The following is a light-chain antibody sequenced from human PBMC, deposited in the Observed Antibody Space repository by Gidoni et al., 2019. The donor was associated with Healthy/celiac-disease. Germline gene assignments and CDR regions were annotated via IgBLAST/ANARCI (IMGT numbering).Light chain of an antibody. CDR1: QSLLHSNGYNY. Sequence: DLVMTHSTLSLPVTPGEPASISCRSSQSLLHSNGYNYLDWYLQKPGQSPQLLIYLGSNRASGVPDRFSGSGSGTDFTLKISRVEAEDVGVYYCMQALQTPWTFXQXTKVEIK. J-gene: IGKJ1*01. CDR3: MQALQTPWT. V-gene: IGKV2-28*01. CDR2: LGS.